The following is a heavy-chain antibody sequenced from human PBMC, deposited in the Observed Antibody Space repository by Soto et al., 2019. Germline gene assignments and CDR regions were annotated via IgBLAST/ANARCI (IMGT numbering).Heavy chain of an antibody. D-gene: IGHD2-2*01. J-gene: IGHJ4*02. CDR2: ISYDGSNK. V-gene: IGHV3-30-3*01. CDR3: AKGRTGMPSEIDS. Sequence: PGGSLRLSCAASGFTFSSYAMHWVRQAPGKGLEWVAVISYDGSNKYYADSVKGRFTISRDNSKNTLYLQMNSLRAEDTAVYYCAKGRTGMPSEIDSWGQGTLVTVSS. CDR1: GFTFSSYA.